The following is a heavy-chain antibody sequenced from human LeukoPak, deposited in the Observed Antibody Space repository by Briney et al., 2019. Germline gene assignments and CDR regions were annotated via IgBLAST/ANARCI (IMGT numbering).Heavy chain of an antibody. CDR2: IYPGDSDT. V-gene: IGHV5-51*01. CDR3: ARPITGAGTDLGY. D-gene: IGHD6-13*01. Sequence: GESLKISCKGSGYSFSSYWIGWVRQMSGKGLEWMGIIYPGDSDTRYSPSFQGQVTISADKSISTAYLQWSSLKASDTAMYYCARPITGAGTDLGYWGQGTLVTVSS. CDR1: GYSFSSYW. J-gene: IGHJ4*02.